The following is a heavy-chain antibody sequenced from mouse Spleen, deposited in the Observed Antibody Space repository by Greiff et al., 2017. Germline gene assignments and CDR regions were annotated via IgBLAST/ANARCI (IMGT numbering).Heavy chain of an antibody. V-gene: IGHV1-19*01. Sequence: QQSCKASGYTFTDYYMNWVKQSHGKSLEWIGVINPYNGGTSYNQKFKGKATLTVDKSSSTAYMELNSLTSEDSAVYYCARSHYDGSSPYAMDYGGQGTSVTVSS. CDR1: GYTFTDYY. CDR3: ARSHYDGSSPYAMDY. J-gene: IGHJ4*01. D-gene: IGHD1-1*01. CDR2: INPYNGGT.